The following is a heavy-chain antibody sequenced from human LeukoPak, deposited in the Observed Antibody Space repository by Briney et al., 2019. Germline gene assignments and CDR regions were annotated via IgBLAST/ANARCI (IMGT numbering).Heavy chain of an antibody. CDR2: INPSGGGT. V-gene: IGHV1-46*01. J-gene: IGHJ4*02. CDR1: GYTFTSYY. Sequence: ASVKVSCKASGYTFTSYYMHWVRQAPGQGLEWMGIINPSGGGTSYAQKFQGRVTMTRDTSTSTVYMELSSLRSEDTAVYYCARDPPRRYESSGYYFDYWGQGTLVTVSS. CDR3: ARDPPRRYESSGYYFDY. D-gene: IGHD3-22*01.